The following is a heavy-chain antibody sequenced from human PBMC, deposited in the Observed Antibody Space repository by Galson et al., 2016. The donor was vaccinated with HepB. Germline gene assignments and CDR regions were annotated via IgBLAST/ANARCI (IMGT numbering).Heavy chain of an antibody. Sequence: SLRLSCAASGFTFSSYDMQWVRQATGKGLEWVSAIGTAGDTYYPGSVKGRFTISRENAENSLYLQMNSLKAGDTAVYYCARGGGFPSYYYYGMDVWGQGTTVTVSS. CDR3: ARGGGFPSYYYYGMDV. D-gene: IGHD3-16*01. V-gene: IGHV3-13*01. J-gene: IGHJ6*02. CDR2: IGTAGDT. CDR1: GFTFSSYD.